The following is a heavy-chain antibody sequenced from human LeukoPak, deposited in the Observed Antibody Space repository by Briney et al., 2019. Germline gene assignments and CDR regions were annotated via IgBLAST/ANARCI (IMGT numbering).Heavy chain of an antibody. CDR3: ARGDDFWSGYLSYYYYGMDV. CDR1: GFTFSSYW. CDR2: IKQDGSEK. Sequence: PGGSLRLSCAASGFTFSSYWMSWVRQAPGKGLEWVANIKQDGSEKYYVDSAKGRFTISRDNAKNSLYLQMNSLRAEDTAVYYCARGDDFWSGYLSYYYYGMDVWGQGTTVTVSS. V-gene: IGHV3-7*01. D-gene: IGHD3-3*01. J-gene: IGHJ6*02.